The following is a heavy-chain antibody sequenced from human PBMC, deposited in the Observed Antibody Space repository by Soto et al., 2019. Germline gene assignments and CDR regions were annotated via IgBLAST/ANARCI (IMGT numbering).Heavy chain of an antibody. D-gene: IGHD3-3*01. CDR2: IYYSGST. Sequence: SETLSLTCTVSGGSISSSSYYWGWIRQPPGKWLEWIGSIYYSGSTYYNPSLKSRVTISVDTSKNQFSLKLSSVTAADTAVYYCARHVGFGVVPMGVDYYYYYGMDVWGQGTTVNVSS. J-gene: IGHJ6*02. CDR1: GGSISSSSYY. CDR3: ARHVGFGVVPMGVDYYYYYGMDV. V-gene: IGHV4-39*01.